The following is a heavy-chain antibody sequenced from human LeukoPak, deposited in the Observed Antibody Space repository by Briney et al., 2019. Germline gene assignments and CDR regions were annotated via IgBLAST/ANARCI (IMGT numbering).Heavy chain of an antibody. CDR3: AKSHLPNAYSGTYYCDY. D-gene: IGHD1-26*01. Sequence: PGGSLRLSCAASGFTFSTYWMSWVRQAPGKGLEWVAFVRYDESKKFYGDSVKGRFTISRDNPKNTLYLQMNSLRTEDTAVYYCAKSHLPNAYSGTYYCDYWGQGTLVTVSS. CDR1: GFTFSTYW. CDR2: VRYDESKK. V-gene: IGHV3-30*02. J-gene: IGHJ4*02.